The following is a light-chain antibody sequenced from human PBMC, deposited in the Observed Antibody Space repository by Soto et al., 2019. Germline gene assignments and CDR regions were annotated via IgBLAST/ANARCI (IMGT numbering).Light chain of an antibody. V-gene: IGKV3-11*01. CDR2: GAS. CDR3: QQHYSYSEA. Sequence: EIVLTQSPATLSLSPGERATLSCRASQSVSSYLAWYQQKPGQAPRLLIYGASTRATGIPARFSGSGSGTEFTLTISSLQPEDFATYYCQQHYSYSEAFGQGTKVDIK. CDR1: QSVSSY. J-gene: IGKJ1*01.